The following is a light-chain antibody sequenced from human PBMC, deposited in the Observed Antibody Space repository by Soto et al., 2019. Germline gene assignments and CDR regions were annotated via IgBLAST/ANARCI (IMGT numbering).Light chain of an antibody. V-gene: IGKV3-15*01. J-gene: IGKJ4*01. CDR3: QQYHKWPPFT. Sequence: EIVMTQSPATLSVSPGERVSLSCRASQSVFTNLAWYQQKPGQAPRLLIYGASSMAIGIAARFSGSGSGTEFTLTISSLQSEDFGVYYCQQYHKWPPFTFGGGTVVDIK. CDR1: QSVFTN. CDR2: GAS.